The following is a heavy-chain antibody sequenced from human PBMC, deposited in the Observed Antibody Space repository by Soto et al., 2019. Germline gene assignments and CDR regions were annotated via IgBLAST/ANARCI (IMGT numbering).Heavy chain of an antibody. CDR1: GGSFSGYY. CDR3: ARGVRRRRSWPLYNAGLRGV. J-gene: IGHJ6*02. V-gene: IGHV4-34*01. CDR2: INHSGST. Sequence: SETLSLTCAVYGGSFSGYYWSWIRQPPGKGLEWIGEINHSGSTNYNPSLKSRVTISVDTSKNQFSLKLSSVTAADTAVYYCARGVRRRRSWPLYNAGLRGVGGQGTTV. D-gene: IGHD6-13*01.